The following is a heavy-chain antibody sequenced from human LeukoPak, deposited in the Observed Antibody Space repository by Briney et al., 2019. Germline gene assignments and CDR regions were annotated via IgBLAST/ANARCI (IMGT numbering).Heavy chain of an antibody. Sequence: SETLSLTCTVSGGSISSSSYYWGWIRQPPGKGLEWIGSIYYSGSTCYNPSLKSRVTISVDTSKNQFSLKLSSVTAADTAVYYCARDLVSWFGELLSDYWGQGTLVTVSS. J-gene: IGHJ4*02. D-gene: IGHD3-10*01. CDR3: ARDLVSWFGELLSDY. CDR1: GGSISSSSYY. V-gene: IGHV4-39*07. CDR2: IYYSGST.